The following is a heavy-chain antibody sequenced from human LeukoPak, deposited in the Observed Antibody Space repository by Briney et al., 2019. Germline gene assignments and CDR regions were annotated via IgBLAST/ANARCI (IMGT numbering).Heavy chain of an antibody. Sequence: GASVKVSCEASGFIFTNYGFNWVRQAPGQGLERMGWISAYNGNRNYAQNLQGRVTMTTDTSTSTAYMELRSLRSDDTAVYYCARDKMDYWNGYYRGGFDYWGQGTLVTVSS. D-gene: IGHD3-3*01. V-gene: IGHV1-18*01. CDR3: ARDKMDYWNGYYRGGFDY. CDR1: GFIFTNYG. J-gene: IGHJ4*02. CDR2: ISAYNGNR.